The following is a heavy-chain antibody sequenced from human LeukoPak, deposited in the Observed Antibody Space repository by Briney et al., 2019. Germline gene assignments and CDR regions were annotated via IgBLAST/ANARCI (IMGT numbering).Heavy chain of an antibody. CDR2: ISSSGSYL. CDR3: ARDSYYGSGSYYRYTFDY. V-gene: IGHV3-21*04. CDR1: GFTFSTYA. D-gene: IGHD3-10*01. J-gene: IGHJ4*02. Sequence: GGSLRLSCADSGFTFSTYAIHWVRQAPGKGLEWVSSISSSGSYLYYADPVKGRFTISRDNSKNTLYLQMNSLRAEDTAVYYCARDSYYGSGSYYRYTFDYWGQGTLVTVSS.